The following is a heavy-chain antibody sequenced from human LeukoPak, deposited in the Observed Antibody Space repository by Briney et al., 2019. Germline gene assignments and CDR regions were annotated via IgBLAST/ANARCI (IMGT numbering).Heavy chain of an antibody. D-gene: IGHD3-10*01. V-gene: IGHV4-61*02. J-gene: IGHJ4*02. Sequence: SETLSLTCTVSGGSISSGSYYWSWIRQPAGKGLEWIGRIYTSGSTNYNPSLKSRVTISVDTSKNQFSLKLSSVTAADTAVYYCARAYKGSGSYSFDYWDQGTLVTVSS. CDR2: IYTSGST. CDR3: ARAYKGSGSYSFDY. CDR1: GGSISSGSYY.